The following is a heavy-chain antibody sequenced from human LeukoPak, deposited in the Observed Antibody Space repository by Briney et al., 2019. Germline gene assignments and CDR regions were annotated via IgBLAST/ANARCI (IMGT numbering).Heavy chain of an antibody. Sequence: GGSLRLSCVASGLSFINYAMTWVRQAPGKGLEWVSVIYSGGSTYYADSVKGRFTISRDNSKNTLYLQMNSLRAEDTAVYYCASAVVPYYYYGMDVWGQGTTVTVSS. CDR3: ASAVVPYYYYGMDV. CDR2: IYSGGST. J-gene: IGHJ6*02. V-gene: IGHV3-53*01. CDR1: GLSFINYA. D-gene: IGHD4-23*01.